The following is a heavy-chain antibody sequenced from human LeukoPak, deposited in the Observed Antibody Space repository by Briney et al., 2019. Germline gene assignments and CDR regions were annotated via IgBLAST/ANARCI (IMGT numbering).Heavy chain of an antibody. CDR1: GFTFSSFG. CDR2: ISDSSSLT. D-gene: IGHD3-10*01. Sequence: GGSLRLSCAASGFTFSSFGMNWVRQAPGKGLEWVSYISDSSSLTYYADSVKGRFTISRDNAKNSLSLQLNSLRDEDTAVYFCAKVIRGGYGMDVWGQGTTVTLS. V-gene: IGHV3-48*02. J-gene: IGHJ6*02. CDR3: AKVIRGGYGMDV.